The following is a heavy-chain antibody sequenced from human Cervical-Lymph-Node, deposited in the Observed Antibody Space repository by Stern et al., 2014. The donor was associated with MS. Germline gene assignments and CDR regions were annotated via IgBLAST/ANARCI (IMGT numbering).Heavy chain of an antibody. CDR2: FYNNGLT. CDR3: ASLPEF. J-gene: IGHJ4*02. D-gene: IGHD2-2*01. Sequence: QVEESGPGLVEPLEAPSPACTVSGGAINTYFWGWVRQAPGGGLEWIGFFYNNGLTRYNPSLKSRVTISVDTSKSQFSLKVTSVTAADTGTYYCASLPEFWGQGTRVTVSS. CDR1: GGAINTYF. V-gene: IGHV4-59*01.